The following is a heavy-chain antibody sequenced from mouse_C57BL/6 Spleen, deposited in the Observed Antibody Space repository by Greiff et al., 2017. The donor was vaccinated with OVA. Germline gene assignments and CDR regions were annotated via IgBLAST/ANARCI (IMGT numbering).Heavy chain of an antibody. CDR2: IYPGDGDT. J-gene: IGHJ3*01. D-gene: IGHD2-4*01. V-gene: IGHV1-82*01. CDR1: GYAFSSSW. Sequence: QVQLQQSGPELVKPGASVKISCKASGYAFSSSWMNWVKQRPGKGLEWIGRIYPGDGDTNYNGKFKGKATLTADKSSSTAYMQLSSLTSEDSAVYFCARGEDNDAWFAYWGQGTLVTVSA. CDR3: ARGEDNDAWFAY.